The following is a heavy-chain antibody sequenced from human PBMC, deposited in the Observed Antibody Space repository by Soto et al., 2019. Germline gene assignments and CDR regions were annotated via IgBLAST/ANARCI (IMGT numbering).Heavy chain of an antibody. Sequence: VGSLRLSCAASGLILSSYAMHWVRQAPGRGLEWVAVISYDGSNKYSADSVKGRFTISRDKSKNTLYLQMNSLRAEDTAVYYCAIPVLSGGSDAFDIWGQGTMVTVSS. J-gene: IGHJ3*02. D-gene: IGHD5-12*01. CDR3: AIPVLSGGSDAFDI. V-gene: IGHV3-30-3*01. CDR1: GLILSSYA. CDR2: ISYDGSNK.